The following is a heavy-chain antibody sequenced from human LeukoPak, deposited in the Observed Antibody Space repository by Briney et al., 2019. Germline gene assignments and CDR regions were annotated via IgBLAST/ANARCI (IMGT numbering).Heavy chain of an antibody. CDR3: ARAPYYYDSSGYYYYFDY. CDR1: GYTFTSYD. D-gene: IGHD3-22*01. Sequence: GASVKVSCKASGYTFTSYDINWVRQATGQGLEWMGWMNPNSGNTGYAQKFQGRVTMTRNTSISTAYMELGSLRSEDTAVYYCARAPYYYDSSGYYYYFDYWGQGTLVTVSS. CDR2: MNPNSGNT. J-gene: IGHJ4*02. V-gene: IGHV1-8*01.